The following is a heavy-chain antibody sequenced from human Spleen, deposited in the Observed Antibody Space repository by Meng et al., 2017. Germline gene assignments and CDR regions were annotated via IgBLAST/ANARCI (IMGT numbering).Heavy chain of an antibody. CDR3: ARGPTTMAHDFDY. Sequence: QVPLQQWGAGMLKPSETLSLTCVASGGSFSDYYWSWIRQPPGKGLEWIGEIYHSGSTNYNPSLESRATISVDTSQNNLSLKLSSVTAADSAVYYCARGPTTMAHDFDYWGQGTLVTVSS. D-gene: IGHD4-11*01. CDR1: GGSFSDYY. V-gene: IGHV4-34*01. CDR2: IYHSGST. J-gene: IGHJ4*02.